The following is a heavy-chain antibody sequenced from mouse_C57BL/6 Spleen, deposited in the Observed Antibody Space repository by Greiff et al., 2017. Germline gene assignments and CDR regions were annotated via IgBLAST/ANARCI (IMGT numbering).Heavy chain of an antibody. CDR1: GYTFTDYE. CDR2: IDPETGGT. V-gene: IGHV1-15*01. D-gene: IGHD1-1*01. J-gene: IGHJ1*03. Sequence: VQLQQSGAELVRPGASVTLSCKASGYTFTDYEMHWVKQTPVHGLEWIGAIDPETGGTAYNQKFKGKDILTADKSSSTAYMELRSLTAEDSAVYYCTRSDYCGSRTGYFDVGGTGTTVTVSS. CDR3: TRSDYCGSRTGYFDV.